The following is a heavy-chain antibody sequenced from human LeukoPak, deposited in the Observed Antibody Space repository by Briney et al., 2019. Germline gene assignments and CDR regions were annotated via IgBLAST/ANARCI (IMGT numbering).Heavy chain of an antibody. Sequence: GRSLRLSCAASGLTFKNYALHWVRQVPGKGLEWLALISYDGSQKYYADSVKGRFSISRDNSKNTVFLQMNSLRVDDTAVYFCARGELGVTNDDFWGQGTLVTVSS. CDR2: ISYDGSQK. V-gene: IGHV3-30*04. J-gene: IGHJ4*02. D-gene: IGHD1-26*01. CDR1: GLTFKNYA. CDR3: ARGELGVTNDDF.